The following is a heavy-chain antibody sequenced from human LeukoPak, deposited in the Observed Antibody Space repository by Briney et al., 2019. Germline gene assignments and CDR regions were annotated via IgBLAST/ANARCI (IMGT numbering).Heavy chain of an antibody. J-gene: IGHJ4*02. Sequence: GGSLRLSCAASGFTFSSYAIHWVRQAPGKGLEWVAVISYDGSNKFYADSVKGRFTISRDNSNNTLCLQMNSLRAEDTAVYYCARVGRGYSFKVYYFDYWGQGTLVTVSS. CDR1: GFTFSSYA. CDR2: ISYDGSNK. D-gene: IGHD5-18*01. CDR3: ARVGRGYSFKVYYFDY. V-gene: IGHV3-30*04.